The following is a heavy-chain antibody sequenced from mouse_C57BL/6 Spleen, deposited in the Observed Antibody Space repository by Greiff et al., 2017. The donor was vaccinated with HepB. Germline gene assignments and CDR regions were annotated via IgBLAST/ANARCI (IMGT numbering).Heavy chain of an antibody. CDR3: AREVTTGFAY. D-gene: IGHD2-2*01. Sequence: QVQLQQSGAELAKPGASVKLSCKASGYTFTSYWMHWVKQRPGQGLEWIGYINPSSGYTKYNQKFKDKATLTAEKSSSTAYMQLSSLTYEDSAVYYCAREVTTGFAYWGQGTLVTVSA. CDR1: GYTFTSYW. J-gene: IGHJ3*01. V-gene: IGHV1-7*01. CDR2: INPSSGYT.